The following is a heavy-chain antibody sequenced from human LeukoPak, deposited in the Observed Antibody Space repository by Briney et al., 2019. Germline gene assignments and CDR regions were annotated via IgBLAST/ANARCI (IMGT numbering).Heavy chain of an antibody. V-gene: IGHV4-4*09. CDR3: ARRHLEIVGGYYYMDV. CDR1: GGSISSYY. D-gene: IGHD5-12*01. J-gene: IGHJ6*03. CDR2: IYTSGST. Sequence: SETLSLTCTVSGGSISSYYWSWIRQPPGKGLEWIGYIYTSGSTSYNPSLKSRVTISVDTSKNQFSLKLSSVTAADTAVYYCARRHLEIVGGYYYMDVWGKGTTVTVSS.